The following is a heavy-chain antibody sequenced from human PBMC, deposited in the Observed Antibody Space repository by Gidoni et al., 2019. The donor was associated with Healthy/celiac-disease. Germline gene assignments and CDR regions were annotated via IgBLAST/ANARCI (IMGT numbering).Heavy chain of an antibody. D-gene: IGHD3-10*01. J-gene: IGHJ6*02. CDR1: GGTFSSYA. CDR2: IIPIFGTE. Sequence: VQLVQSGAEVKKPGSSGKVSCKASGGTFSSYAISWVLQAPGQGLEWMGGIIPIFGTENYAQKFQGRVTITADESTITAYMELSSLRSEDTAVYYCARAIGSGSYYYYYYGMDVWGQGTTVTVSS. CDR3: ARAIGSGSYYYYYYGMDV. V-gene: IGHV1-69*01.